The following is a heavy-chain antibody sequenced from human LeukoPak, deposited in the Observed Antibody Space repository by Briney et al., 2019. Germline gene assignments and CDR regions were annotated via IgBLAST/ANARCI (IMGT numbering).Heavy chain of an antibody. V-gene: IGHV1-8*01. D-gene: IGHD1-26*01. CDR2: MNPNSGNT. CDR1: GYTFTSYD. Sequence: GASVKVSCKASGYTFTSYDINWVRQATGQGLEWMGWMNPNSGNTGYAQKFQGRVIMTRNTSISTAYTELSSLRSEDTAVYYCARGILVGATRNKLIDYWGQGTLVTVSS. J-gene: IGHJ4*02. CDR3: ARGILVGATRNKLIDY.